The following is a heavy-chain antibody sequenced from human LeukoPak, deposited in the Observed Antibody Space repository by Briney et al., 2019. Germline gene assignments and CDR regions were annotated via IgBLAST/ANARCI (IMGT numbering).Heavy chain of an antibody. D-gene: IGHD3-22*01. J-gene: IGHJ4*02. V-gene: IGHV3-21*01. CDR1: GFTFSSYS. CDR3: ATSLYDSSGYYTY. Sequence: GGSLRLSCAASGFTFSSYSMNWVRQAPGKGLEWVSSISSSSSYIYYADSMKSRFTISRGNAKNSLYLQMNSLRAEDTAVYYCATSLYDSSGYYTYWGQGTLVTVSS. CDR2: ISSSSSYI.